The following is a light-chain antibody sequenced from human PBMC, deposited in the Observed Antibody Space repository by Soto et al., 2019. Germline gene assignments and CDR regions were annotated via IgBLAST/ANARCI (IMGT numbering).Light chain of an antibody. CDR1: QSVSSSY. CDR2: GAS. V-gene: IGKV3-20*01. J-gene: IGKJ2*01. CDR3: QQYGSSPLYP. Sequence: EIVLTQSPGTLSLSPGERATLSCRASQSVSSSYLAWYQQKPGQAPRLLIYGASSKATGVADRFSGSGSGTESALTISSMEPEAFAVYYCQQYGSSPLYPFGQGTKLEIK.